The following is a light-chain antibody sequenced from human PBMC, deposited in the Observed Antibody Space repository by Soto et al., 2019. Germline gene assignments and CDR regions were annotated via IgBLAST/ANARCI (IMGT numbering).Light chain of an antibody. J-gene: IGLJ1*01. CDR3: SSYTSSSSYV. CDR2: DVS. CDR1: SSDVGGYNY. V-gene: IGLV2-14*01. Sequence: QSVLTQPASVSGSPGQSIAISCTGTSSDVGGYNYVSWYQQHPGKAPKLMVYDVSNRPSGVSNHFSGSKSGNTASLTISWLHAEDEADYYCSSYTSSSSYVFGTGTKVTVL.